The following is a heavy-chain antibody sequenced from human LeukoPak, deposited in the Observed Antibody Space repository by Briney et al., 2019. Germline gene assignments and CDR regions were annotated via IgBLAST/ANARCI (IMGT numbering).Heavy chain of an antibody. V-gene: IGHV3-23*01. CDR1: GFTFSSYA. D-gene: IGHD3-9*01. J-gene: IGHJ4*02. CDR2: ISGSGGST. Sequence: PGGSLRLSCAASGFTFSSYAMSWVRQAPGKGLEWVSAISGSGGSTYYADSVQGRSTISRDNSKNTLYLQMNRMRAEDTDVSYCAKDRYPPSTYWGKGNLVTVSS. CDR3: AKDRYPPSTY.